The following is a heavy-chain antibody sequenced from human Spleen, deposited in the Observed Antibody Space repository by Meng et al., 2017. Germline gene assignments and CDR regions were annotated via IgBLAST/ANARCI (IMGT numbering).Heavy chain of an antibody. V-gene: IGHV3-74*01. CDR3: VRDKGGGYAFDS. CDR1: GFTFSTYW. Sequence: GGSLRLSCAASGFTFSTYWMHWVRQAPGKGLVWVSRIVTDGSATSYADSVEGRFTITRDNAKNTLFLQMNSLRVEDTALYYCVRDKGGGYAFDSWGQGTVVTVSS. CDR2: IVTDGSAT. D-gene: IGHD5-12*01. J-gene: IGHJ4*02.